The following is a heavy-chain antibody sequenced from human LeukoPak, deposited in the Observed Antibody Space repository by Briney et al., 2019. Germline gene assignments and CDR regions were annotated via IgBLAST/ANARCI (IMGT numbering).Heavy chain of an antibody. CDR2: INHSGSN. CDR1: GGSFSGYY. J-gene: IGHJ3*02. D-gene: IGHD2-21*02. CDR3: AREAYCGGDCYSSAFYI. Sequence: SETLSLTCAVYGGSFSGYYWSWIRQPPGKGLEWIGEINHSGSNNYNPSLKSRVTISVDTSKNQFSLKLSSETAADTAVYYCAREAYCGGDCYSSAFYIWGQGTMVTVSS. V-gene: IGHV4-34*01.